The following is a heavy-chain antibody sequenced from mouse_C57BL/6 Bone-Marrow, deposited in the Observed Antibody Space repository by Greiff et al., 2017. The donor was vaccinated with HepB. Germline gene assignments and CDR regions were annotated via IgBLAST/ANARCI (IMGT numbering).Heavy chain of an antibody. V-gene: IGHV1-81*01. CDR2: IYPRSGNT. J-gene: IGHJ1*03. D-gene: IGHD1-1*01. Sequence: VQGVESGAELARPGASVKLSCKASGYTFTSYGISWVKQRTGQGLEWIGEIYPRSGNTYYNEKFKGKATLTADKSSSTAYMELRSLTSEDSAVYFCATYYYGSSLYWYFDVWGTGTTVTVSS. CDR1: GYTFTSYG. CDR3: ATYYYGSSLYWYFDV.